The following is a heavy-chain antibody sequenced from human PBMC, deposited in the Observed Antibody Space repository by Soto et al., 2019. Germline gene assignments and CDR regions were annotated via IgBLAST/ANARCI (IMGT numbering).Heavy chain of an antibody. D-gene: IGHD2-21*02. CDR1: GFRFRDYW. V-gene: IGHV3-7*03. CDR3: ARDHLILPAHDFFYGSDV. Sequence: GSLRLSCAVSGFRFRDYWMSCVRQSPGKGLEWVAKIPQDGVDGHYADSVTGRFTISRDNGKNSLYLQLNNLRAEDTAVYYCARDHLILPAHDFFYGSDVWGRGATVTVSS. CDR2: IPQDGVDG. J-gene: IGHJ6*02.